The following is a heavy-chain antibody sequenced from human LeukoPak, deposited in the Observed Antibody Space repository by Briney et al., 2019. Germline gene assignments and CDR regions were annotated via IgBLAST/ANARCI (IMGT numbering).Heavy chain of an antibody. CDR2: ISSNGANT. D-gene: IGHD3-22*01. J-gene: IGHJ4*02. CDR3: ARGKEFYDSSGYRRLDS. Sequence: GGSLRLSCAASGFTFSNHAMHWVRQAPGKALEYVAVISSNGANTFHAKSLNDRFTISRDNSKNILYLQMGSLRAEDMAVYYCARGKEFYDSSGYRRLDSRGQGTLVVVSS. V-gene: IGHV3-64*01. CDR1: GFTFSNHA.